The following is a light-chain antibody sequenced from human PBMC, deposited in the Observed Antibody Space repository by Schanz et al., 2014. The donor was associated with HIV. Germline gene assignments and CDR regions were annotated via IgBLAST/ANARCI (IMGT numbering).Light chain of an antibody. V-gene: IGLV1-40*01. J-gene: IGLJ3*02. Sequence: QSVLTQPPSVSGAPGQRVTISCTGNNSNTGAGYEIFWYQQLPGTAPKLLIYRPSGAPDRFSASKSGTSGSLAISGLRSGNEADYYCATWDDTLRGRVFGGGTKLTVL. CDR3: ATWDDTLRGRV. CDR1: NSNTGAGYE.